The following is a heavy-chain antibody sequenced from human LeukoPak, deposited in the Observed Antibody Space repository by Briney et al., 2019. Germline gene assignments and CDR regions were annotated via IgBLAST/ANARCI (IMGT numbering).Heavy chain of an antibody. CDR1: GFTFSNNA. CDR3: ARGRATYCFDY. D-gene: IGHD2-21*01. Sequence: GGSLRLSCAASGFTFSNNAMSWVRQAPGKGLEWVSSISASGGVTHYADSVKGRFTISRDNSKNTLYLQRSSLRAEDTAVYYCARGRATYCFDYWGQGTLVTVSS. J-gene: IGHJ4*02. CDR2: ISASGGVT. V-gene: IGHV3-23*01.